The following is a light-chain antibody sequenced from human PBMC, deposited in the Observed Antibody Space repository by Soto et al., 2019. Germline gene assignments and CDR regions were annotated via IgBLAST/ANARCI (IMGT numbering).Light chain of an antibody. CDR1: SGDVGGYNH. CDR2: DVS. J-gene: IGLJ2*01. V-gene: IGLV2-14*01. CDR3: SSYVSSSTLV. Sequence: QSALTQPASVSGSPGQSITISCTGSSGDVGGYNHVSLYQQHPGKAPKLMIYDVSNRPSGVSNRLSGSKSGNTASLTISGLQADDEEDYYCSSYVSSSTLVFGGGTKLTVL.